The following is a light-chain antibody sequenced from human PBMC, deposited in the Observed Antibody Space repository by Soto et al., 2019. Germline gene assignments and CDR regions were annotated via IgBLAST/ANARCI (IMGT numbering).Light chain of an antibody. Sequence: QSALTQPPSASGSPGQSVTISCTGTSSDVGGYNYVSWYQQHPGKVPKLMVYEVNKRPSGVPDRFSGSKSGNTASLTVSGLQAEDEADYYCTSYAGGTNVFGTGTKVTVL. J-gene: IGLJ1*01. CDR1: SSDVGGYNY. CDR3: TSYAGGTNV. V-gene: IGLV2-8*01. CDR2: EVN.